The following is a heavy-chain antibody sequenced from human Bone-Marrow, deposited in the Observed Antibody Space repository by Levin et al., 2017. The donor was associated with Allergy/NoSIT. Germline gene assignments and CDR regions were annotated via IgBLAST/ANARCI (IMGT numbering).Heavy chain of an antibody. V-gene: IGHV3-23*01. D-gene: IGHD5-24*01. CDR1: GFTFSDYA. CDR2: IKGPGGST. Sequence: SCAASGFTFSDYAMSWVRQAPGKGLEWVSAIKGPGGSTYYTDSVRGRFTISRDNRKNTLFLQLNSLRAEDTATYYCAKDSTISPVSYFDDWGQGILVTVSS. J-gene: IGHJ4*02. CDR3: AKDSTISPVSYFDD.